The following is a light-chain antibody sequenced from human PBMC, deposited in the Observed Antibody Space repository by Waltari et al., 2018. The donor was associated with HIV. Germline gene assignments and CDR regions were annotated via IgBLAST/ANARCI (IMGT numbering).Light chain of an antibody. J-gene: IGLJ2*01. V-gene: IGLV2-8*01. CDR2: EVN. CDR3: SSYADRDIRVV. Sequence: ALTQPPSASGSPGQSVTISCTGGDSDIGSTNFVSWYQQHPGKAPKLRLDEVNNRPSGVSHRFSGAKSGSVASLTVSGLQADDEADYYCSSYADRDIRVVFGGGTKLTVL. CDR1: DSDIGSTNF.